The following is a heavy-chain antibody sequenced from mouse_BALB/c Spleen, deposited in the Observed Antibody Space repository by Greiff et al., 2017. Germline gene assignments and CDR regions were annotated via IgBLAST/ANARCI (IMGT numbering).Heavy chain of an antibody. CDR2: LSSGGCYT. V-gene: IGHV5-9-3*01. CDR3: ARDMMTREGYAMDD. Sequence: EVQLVESGGGLVKPGGSLKLSCAASGFTFSSYSMSWVRQTPAKRLEWVATLSSGGCYTYYPDSVKGRFTISRDNAKNNLYLQMSSLRSEDTDMYNCARDMMTREGYAMDDWGQGTAVTVAS. CDR1: GFTFSSYS. D-gene: IGHD2-4*01. J-gene: IGHJ4*01.